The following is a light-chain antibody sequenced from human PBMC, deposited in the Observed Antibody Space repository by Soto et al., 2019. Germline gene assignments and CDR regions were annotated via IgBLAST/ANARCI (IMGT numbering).Light chain of an antibody. J-gene: IGKJ1*01. CDR1: QSVSSSY. V-gene: IGKV3-11*01. Sequence: EIVLTQSPGTLSLSPGERATLSCRASQSVSSSYLAWYQQKPGQAPRLLIYDASNRATGIPARFSGSGSGTDFTLTISDVEPEDFAVYYCHQRQSWPRTFGQGTKVDIK. CDR2: DAS. CDR3: HQRQSWPRT.